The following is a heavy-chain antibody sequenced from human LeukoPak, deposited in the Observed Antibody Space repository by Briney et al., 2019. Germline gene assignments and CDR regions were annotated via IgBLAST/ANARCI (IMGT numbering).Heavy chain of an antibody. D-gene: IGHD2-15*01. V-gene: IGHV4-4*07. J-gene: IGHJ4*02. CDR3: AREVCSGGSCYSDY. CDR1: GGSISSYY. CDR2: IYTSGST. Sequence: SETLSLTCTVAGGSISSYYWSWIRQPAGKGLEWIGRIYTSGSTNYTPSLKSRVTMSVDTSKNQFSLKPSSVTAADTAVYYCAREVCSGGSCYSDYWGQGTLVTVSS.